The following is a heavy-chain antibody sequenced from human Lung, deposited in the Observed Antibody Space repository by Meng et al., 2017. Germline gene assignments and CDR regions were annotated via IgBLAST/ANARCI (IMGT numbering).Heavy chain of an antibody. Sequence: GGSLRLSCAASGFTFSSYAMSWVRQAPGKGLEWVSVISGSGGSTYYADSVKGRFTISRDNSKNRLYLQMNYLRAEDTAVYYCAAHDSSGYYYVYWGQGTLVIVSS. V-gene: IGHV3-23*01. CDR1: GFTFSSYA. CDR2: ISGSGGST. D-gene: IGHD3-22*01. CDR3: AAHDSSGYYYVY. J-gene: IGHJ4*02.